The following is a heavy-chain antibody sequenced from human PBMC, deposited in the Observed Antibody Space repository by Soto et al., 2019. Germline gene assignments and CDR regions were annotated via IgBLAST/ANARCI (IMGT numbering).Heavy chain of an antibody. CDR1: GYTFINYY. CDR3: ARGQGLGELLTDF. D-gene: IGHD3-10*01. CDR2: INTGGGNT. V-gene: IGHV1-46*04. J-gene: IGHJ4*02. Sequence: ASVKVSCKASGYTFINYYIHWVRQAPGQGLEWMGIINTGGGNTLYADSVKGRFTISRDNAQNTLYLQINSLRAEDTAVYYCARGQGLGELLTDFWGQGALVTVSS.